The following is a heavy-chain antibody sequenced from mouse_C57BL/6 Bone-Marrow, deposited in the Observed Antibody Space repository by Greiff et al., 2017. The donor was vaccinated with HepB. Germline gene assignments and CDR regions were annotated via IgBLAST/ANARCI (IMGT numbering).Heavy chain of an antibody. Sequence: QVQLKESGAELARPGASVKMSCKASGYTFTSYTMHWVKQRPGQGLEWIGYINPSSGYTKYNQKFKDKATLTADKSSSTAYMQLSSLTSEDSAVYYCAGSSYYGSSYEFAYWGQGTLVTVSA. D-gene: IGHD1-1*01. CDR2: INPSSGYT. CDR1: GYTFTSYT. CDR3: AGSSYYGSSYEFAY. J-gene: IGHJ3*01. V-gene: IGHV1-4*01.